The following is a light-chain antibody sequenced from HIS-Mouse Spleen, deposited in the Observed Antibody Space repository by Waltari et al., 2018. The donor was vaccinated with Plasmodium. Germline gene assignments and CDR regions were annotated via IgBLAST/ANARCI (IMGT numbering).Light chain of an antibody. CDR2: KVS. CDR3: QQYNSYSYT. J-gene: IGKJ2*01. CDR1: QSISSW. Sequence: DIQMTQSPSTLSASVGDRVTITCRASQSISSWLAWYQQKPGKAPKLLIYKVSSLESEVPSRFSGSGSGTEFTLTISSLQPDDFATYYCQQYNSYSYTFGQGTKLEIK. V-gene: IGKV1-5*03.